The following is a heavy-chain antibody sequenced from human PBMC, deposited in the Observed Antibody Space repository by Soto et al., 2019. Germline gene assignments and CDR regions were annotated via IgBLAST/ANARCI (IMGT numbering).Heavy chain of an antibody. D-gene: IGHD3-9*01. V-gene: IGHV1-18*01. J-gene: IGHJ3*02. CDR3: ARDEPPSYDILTGYRNPDAFDI. CDR2: ISAYNGNT. CDR1: GCTFTSYG. Sequence: GASVKVSCKASGCTFTSYGISWVRQAPGQGLEWMGWISAYNGNTNYAQKLQGRVTMTTDTSTSTAYMELRSLRSDDTAVYYCARDEPPSYDILTGYRNPDAFDIWGQGTMVTVSS.